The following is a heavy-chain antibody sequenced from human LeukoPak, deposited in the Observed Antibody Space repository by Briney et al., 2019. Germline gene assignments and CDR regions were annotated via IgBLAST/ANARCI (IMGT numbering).Heavy chain of an antibody. CDR1: GGSISSYY. Sequence: PSETLSLTXTVSGGSISSYYWSWIRQPPGKGLEWIGYIYYGGSTNYNPSLKSRVTISVDTSKNQFSLKLSSVTAADTAVYYCARAGYYLDAFDIWGQGTMVTVSS. CDR3: ARAGYYLDAFDI. CDR2: IYYGGST. J-gene: IGHJ3*02. D-gene: IGHD1-26*01. V-gene: IGHV4-59*01.